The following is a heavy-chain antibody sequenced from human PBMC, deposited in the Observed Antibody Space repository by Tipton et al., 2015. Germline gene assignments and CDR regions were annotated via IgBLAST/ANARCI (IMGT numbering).Heavy chain of an antibody. Sequence: TLSLTCAVSAYSISSDYYWGWIRQPPGKGLEWIGSISHRGNTYYNPSLKSRITMSRDTSKNQFSLKLTSVTAADTAVYYCACQDYDSLTRYSQTVDYWGQGTLVTVSP. CDR1: AYSISSDYY. D-gene: IGHD3-9*01. V-gene: IGHV4-38-2*01. CDR3: ACQDYDSLTRYSQTVDY. J-gene: IGHJ4*02. CDR2: ISHRGNT.